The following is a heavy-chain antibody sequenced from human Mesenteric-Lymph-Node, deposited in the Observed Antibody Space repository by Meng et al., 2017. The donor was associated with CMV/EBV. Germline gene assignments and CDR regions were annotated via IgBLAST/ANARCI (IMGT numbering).Heavy chain of an antibody. CDR3: ATVDCSGDSCFFGY. CDR1: GGSVSSDSYY. J-gene: IGHJ4*02. D-gene: IGHD2-15*01. CDR2: IYFSGDT. Sequence: SETLSLTCTVSGGSVSSDSYYWSWIRQPPGKGLEWLGNIYFSGDTYYNPSLKSRVTMSVDTSKNQFSLKVNSVAAADTAVYYCATVDCSGDSCFFGYWGQGTLVTVSS. V-gene: IGHV4-39*01.